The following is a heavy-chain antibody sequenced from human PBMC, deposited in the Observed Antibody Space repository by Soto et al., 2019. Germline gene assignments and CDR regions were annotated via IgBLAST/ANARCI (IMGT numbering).Heavy chain of an antibody. J-gene: IGHJ4*03. CDR1: GYTFTGYY. Sequence: GASVKVSCKASGYTFTGYYMHWVRQAPGQGLEWMGWINPNSGGTNYAQKFQGWVTMTRDTSISTAYMELSRLRSDDTAVYYCARRGPTSIAARPAGPDNCGGDCYDDYRG. CDR2: INPNSGGT. CDR3: ARRGPTSIAARPAGPDNCGGDCYDDY. V-gene: IGHV1-2*04. D-gene: IGHD6-6*01.